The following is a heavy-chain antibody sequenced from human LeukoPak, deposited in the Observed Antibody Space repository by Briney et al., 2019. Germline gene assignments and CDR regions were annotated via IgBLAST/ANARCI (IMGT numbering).Heavy chain of an antibody. CDR3: ARDGPLQQHAFDY. V-gene: IGHV3-7*01. Sequence: GGSLRLSCAASGFTFSSYWMSWVRQAPGKGLEWVANIKQDGSEKYYVDSVKGRFTISRDNAKNSLYLQMNSLRAEDTAVYYCARDGPLQQHAFDYWGQGTLVTVSS. CDR1: GFTFSSYW. CDR2: IKQDGSEK. J-gene: IGHJ4*02. D-gene: IGHD6-13*01.